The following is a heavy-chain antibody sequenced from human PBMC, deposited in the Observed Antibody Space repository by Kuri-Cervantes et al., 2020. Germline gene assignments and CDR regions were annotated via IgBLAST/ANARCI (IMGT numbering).Heavy chain of an antibody. V-gene: IGHV3-7*03. Sequence: GESLKISCAASGFTFSNYWMSWVRQAPGKGLEWVANIKQDGSDKYYVDSVKGRFTISRDNAKNSLYLQMNSLRAEDTAVYYCARPGGYCSGGSCYVAAFDIWGQGTMVTVSS. CDR2: IKQDGSDK. CDR3: ARPGGYCSGGSCYVAAFDI. CDR1: GFTFSNYW. D-gene: IGHD2-15*01. J-gene: IGHJ3*02.